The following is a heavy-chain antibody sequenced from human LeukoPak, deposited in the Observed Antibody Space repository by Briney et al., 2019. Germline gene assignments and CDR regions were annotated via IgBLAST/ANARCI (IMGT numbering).Heavy chain of an antibody. CDR2: IYHSGST. CDR3: ARSPIVVVPAAIPYYFDY. J-gene: IGHJ4*02. D-gene: IGHD2-2*02. V-gene: IGHV4-30-2*01. CDR1: GGSISSGGYY. Sequence: SETLSLTCTVSGGSISSGGYYWSWIRQPPGKGLEWIGYIYHSGSTYYNPSLKSRVTISVDRSKNQFSLKLSSVTAADTAVDYCARSPIVVVPAAIPYYFDYWGQGTLVTVSS.